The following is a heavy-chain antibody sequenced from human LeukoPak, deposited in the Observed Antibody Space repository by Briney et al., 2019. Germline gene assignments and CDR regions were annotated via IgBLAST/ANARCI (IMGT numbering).Heavy chain of an antibody. Sequence: GGSLRLSCAASGFTFSSYAMSWVRQAPGKGLEWVSAISGSGGSTYYADSVKGRFTISRDNSKNTLYLQMNSLRAEDTAVYYCAKDRPHRYCYDSSGYQYDAFDIWGQGTMVTVSS. J-gene: IGHJ3*02. V-gene: IGHV3-23*01. CDR3: AKDRPHRYCYDSSGYQYDAFDI. CDR2: ISGSGGST. CDR1: GFTFSSYA. D-gene: IGHD3-22*01.